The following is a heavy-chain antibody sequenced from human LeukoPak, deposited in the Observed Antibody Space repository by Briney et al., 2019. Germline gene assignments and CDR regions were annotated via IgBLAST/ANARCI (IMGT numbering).Heavy chain of an antibody. V-gene: IGHV4-34*01. D-gene: IGHD3-3*01. CDR1: GGSFSGYY. CDR3: ARAAYYDFWSGYYVFDY. Sequence: PSETLSLTGAVYGGSFSGYYWSWIRQPPGKGLEWIGEINHSGSTNYNPSLKSRVTISVDTSKNQFSLKLSSVTAEDTAVYYCARAAYYDFWSGYYVFDYWGQGTLVTVSS. J-gene: IGHJ4*02. CDR2: INHSGST.